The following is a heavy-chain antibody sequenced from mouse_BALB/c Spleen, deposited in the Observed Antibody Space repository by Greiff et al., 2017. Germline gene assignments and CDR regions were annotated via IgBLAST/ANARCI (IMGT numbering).Heavy chain of an antibody. CDR1: VYSITSDYA. CDR3: AKVEGEDYFDY. Sequence: DVQLQESGPGLVKPSQSLSLTCTVTVYSITSDYAWNWIRQFPGNKLEWMGYISYSGSTSYNPSLKSRISITRDTSKNQFFLQLNSVTTEDTATYYCAKVEGEDYFDYWGQGTTLTVSS. J-gene: IGHJ2*01. CDR2: ISYSGST. V-gene: IGHV3-2*02.